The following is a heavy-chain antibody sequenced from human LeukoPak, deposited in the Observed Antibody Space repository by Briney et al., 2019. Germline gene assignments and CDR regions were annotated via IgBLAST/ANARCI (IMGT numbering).Heavy chain of an antibody. D-gene: IGHD2/OR15-2a*01. CDR2: IYYSGST. Sequence: SETLSLTCTVSGGSISSSSYYWGWLRQPPGKGLEWIGSIYYSGSTYYNPSLKSRVTISVDTSKNQFSLKLSSVTAADTAVYYCARRTTEFDLWGRGTLVTVSS. CDR1: GGSISSSSYY. J-gene: IGHJ2*01. V-gene: IGHV4-39*01. CDR3: ARRTTEFDL.